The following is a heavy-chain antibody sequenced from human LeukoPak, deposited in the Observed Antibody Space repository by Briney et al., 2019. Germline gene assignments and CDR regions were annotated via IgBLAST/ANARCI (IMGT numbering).Heavy chain of an antibody. J-gene: IGHJ4*02. Sequence: PSETLSLTCVVYSGSFSGYYWSWIRQPPGKGLEWIGEIDQSGTTNYNPSLKSRVSISVDTSKKQFSLTLTSMTAADTAVYYCARVPHYYFGYGYFDSWVQGTLVTVSS. CDR2: IDQSGTT. V-gene: IGHV4-34*01. D-gene: IGHD3-10*01. CDR1: SGSFSGYY. CDR3: ARVPHYYFGYGYFDS.